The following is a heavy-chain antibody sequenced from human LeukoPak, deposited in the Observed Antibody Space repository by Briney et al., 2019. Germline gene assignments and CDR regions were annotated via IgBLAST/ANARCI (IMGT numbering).Heavy chain of an antibody. CDR2: ISGHNDDT. J-gene: IGHJ6*03. D-gene: IGHD2-15*01. CDR3: ARAGYCSGGSCYPYYYYYYMDV. Sequence: ASVKVSCKASGYTFTSYAISGVRQAPGQGLEWMGWISGHNDDTNYAQRLQGRVTITTDTSTSTDYMGLRSMRSDDTAVYYCARAGYCSGGSCYPYYYYYYMDVWGTGTTVTVSS. CDR1: GYTFTSYA. V-gene: IGHV1-18*01.